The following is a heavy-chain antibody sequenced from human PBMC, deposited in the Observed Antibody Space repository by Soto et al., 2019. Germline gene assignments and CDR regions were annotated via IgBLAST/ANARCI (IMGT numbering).Heavy chain of an antibody. CDR1: GFTFSSYA. D-gene: IGHD2-2*01. CDR2: ISGSGGST. V-gene: IGHV3-23*01. Sequence: EVQLLESGGGLVQPGGSLRLSCAASGFTFSSYAMSWVRQAPGKGLEWVSAISGSGGSTYYADSVKGRFTISRDNSKNSLYLQMNSLRAEDTAVYYCEKGPYCSSTSCPKGIGAFDIWGQGTMVTVAS. CDR3: EKGPYCSSTSCPKGIGAFDI. J-gene: IGHJ3*02.